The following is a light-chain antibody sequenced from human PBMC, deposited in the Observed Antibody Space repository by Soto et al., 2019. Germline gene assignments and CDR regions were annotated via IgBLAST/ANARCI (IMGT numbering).Light chain of an antibody. V-gene: IGKV3-15*01. CDR1: QSVSRN. Sequence: EIVMTQSPATLSVSPGERATLSCRASQSVSRNVAWYQQKPGQAPRLLIYSSSTRASGIPARFSGSASGTEFTLTIGSLQSEDIAVYYCQQYDDWQTFGQGTKVDI. CDR3: QQYDDWQT. J-gene: IGKJ1*01. CDR2: SSS.